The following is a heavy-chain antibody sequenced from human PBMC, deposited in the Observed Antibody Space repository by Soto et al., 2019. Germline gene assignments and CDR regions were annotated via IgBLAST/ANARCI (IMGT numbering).Heavy chain of an antibody. Sequence: EVQLVESGGGLVKPGGSLRLSCAASGFTFSSYSMNWVRQAPGKGLEWVSSISSSSSYIYYEDSVKGRFTITRDNAKNSLHLQITSLRAADTAVYYCARARCGGSCPVDSWGHGTLVTVSS. D-gene: IGHD2-15*01. CDR3: ARARCGGSCPVDS. CDR2: ISSSSSYI. V-gene: IGHV3-21*01. CDR1: GFTFSSYS. J-gene: IGHJ5*01.